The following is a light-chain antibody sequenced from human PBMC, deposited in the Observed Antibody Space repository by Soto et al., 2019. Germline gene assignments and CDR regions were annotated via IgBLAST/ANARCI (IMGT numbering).Light chain of an antibody. CDR2: GAS. CDR3: QQYGSSPPIT. V-gene: IGKV3-20*01. CDR1: QSVDTY. Sequence: EIVLTQSPASLSVSPGGRVTLSCRASQSVDTYLAWYQQKPGQAPRLLIYGASTRATGTPDRFSGSGSGTDFTLTISRLEPEDFAVYYCQQYGSSPPITFGQGTRLEIK. J-gene: IGKJ5*01.